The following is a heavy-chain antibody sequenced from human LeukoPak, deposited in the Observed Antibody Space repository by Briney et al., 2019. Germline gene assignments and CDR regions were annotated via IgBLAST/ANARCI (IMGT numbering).Heavy chain of an antibody. J-gene: IGHJ4*02. V-gene: IGHV3-33*01. CDR2: IWYDGSNK. CDR3: ARVYFLGGTNYSPPDY. D-gene: IGHD2-8*01. Sequence: GGSLRLSCAASGFTFSNYGMYWVRQAPGKGLEWVAVIWYDGSNKYYADSVKGRFTISRDNSKNILYLQMNSLRAEDTAVYYCARVYFLGGTNYSPPDYWGQGTLVTVSS. CDR1: GFTFSNYG.